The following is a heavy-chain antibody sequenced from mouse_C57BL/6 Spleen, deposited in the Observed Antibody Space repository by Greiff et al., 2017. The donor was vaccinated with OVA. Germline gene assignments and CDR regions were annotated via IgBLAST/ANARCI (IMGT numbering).Heavy chain of an antibody. CDR1: GYTFTEYT. V-gene: IGHV1-62-2*01. J-gene: IGHJ1*03. D-gene: IGHD1-1*01. CDR2: FYPGSGSI. CDR3: ARHEVSYYGSSSWYFDV. Sequence: QVQLQQSGAELVKPGASVKLSCKASGYTFTEYTIHWVKQRSGQGLEWIGWFYPGSGSIKYNEKFKDKATLTADKSSSTVYMELSRLTSEDSAVYFFARHEVSYYGSSSWYFDVWGTGTTVTVSS.